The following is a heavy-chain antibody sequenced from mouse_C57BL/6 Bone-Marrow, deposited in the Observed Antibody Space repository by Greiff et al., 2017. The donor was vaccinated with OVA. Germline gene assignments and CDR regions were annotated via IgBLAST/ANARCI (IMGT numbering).Heavy chain of an antibody. CDR2: IDPETGGT. J-gene: IGHJ2*01. Sequence: QVQLQQSGAELVRPGASVTLSCKASGYTFTDYEMHWVKQPPVHGLEWIGAIDPETGGTAYNQKFKGKAILTADKSSSTAYMELRSLTSEDSAVYYCTRGGYYLYYFDYWGQGTTLTVSS. CDR3: TRGGYYLYYFDY. D-gene: IGHD2-3*01. V-gene: IGHV1-15*01. CDR1: GYTFTDYE.